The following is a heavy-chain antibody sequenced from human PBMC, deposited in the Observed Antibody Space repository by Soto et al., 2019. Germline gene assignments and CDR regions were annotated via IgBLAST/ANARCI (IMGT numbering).Heavy chain of an antibody. Sequence: QVQLQESGPGLVQPSQTLSLTCTVSGDSISSGCYYWIWLRQNQGMGREWIGFIYYNGNTRYNPSLQGRVSVSVDTSKNLFSLSVTSVTGADTDLYSCARWFHAAYRFDFWGQGTLVTVSS. J-gene: IGHJ4*02. V-gene: IGHV4-31*03. CDR2: IYYNGNT. CDR3: ARWFHAAYRFDF. CDR1: GDSISSGCYY. D-gene: IGHD3-10*01.